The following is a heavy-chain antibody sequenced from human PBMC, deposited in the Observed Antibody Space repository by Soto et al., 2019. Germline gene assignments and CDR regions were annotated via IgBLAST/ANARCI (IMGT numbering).Heavy chain of an antibody. CDR3: AKVEKGDYGDYAFDY. D-gene: IGHD4-17*01. J-gene: IGHJ4*02. V-gene: IGHV3-23*01. Sequence: GGSLRLSCAASGFTFSSYAMSWVRQAPGKGLEWVSAISGSGGSTYYADSVKGRFTISRDNSKSTLYLQMNSLRAEDTAVYYCAKVEKGDYGDYAFDYWGQGTLVTVSS. CDR1: GFTFSSYA. CDR2: ISGSGGST.